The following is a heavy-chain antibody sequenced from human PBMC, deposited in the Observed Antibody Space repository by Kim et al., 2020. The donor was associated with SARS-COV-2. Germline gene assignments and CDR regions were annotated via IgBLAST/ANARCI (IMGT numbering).Heavy chain of an antibody. Sequence: SETLSLTCTVSGGSISSGGYYWSWIRQHPGKGLEWIGYIYYSGSTYYNPSLKSRVTISVDTSKNQFSLKLSSVTAADTAVYYCAGEGVVVAVIDYWGQGTLVTVSS. V-gene: IGHV4-31*03. CDR2: IYYSGST. CDR3: AGEGVVVAVIDY. D-gene: IGHD2-15*01. J-gene: IGHJ4*02. CDR1: GGSISSGGYY.